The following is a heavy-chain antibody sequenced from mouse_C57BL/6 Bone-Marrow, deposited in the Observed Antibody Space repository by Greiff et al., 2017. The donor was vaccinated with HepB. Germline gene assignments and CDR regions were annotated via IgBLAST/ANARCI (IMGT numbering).Heavy chain of an antibody. Sequence: QVQLKESGAELMKPGSSVKLSCKATGYTFTGYWIEWVKQRPGHGLEWIGEILPGSGSTNYNEKFKGKATFTADTSSNTAYMQLSSLTTEDSAIYYCARKREIYYDYDEFAYWGQGTLVTVSA. CDR2: ILPGSGST. CDR3: ARKREIYYDYDEFAY. V-gene: IGHV1-9*01. J-gene: IGHJ3*01. CDR1: GYTFTGYW. D-gene: IGHD2-4*01.